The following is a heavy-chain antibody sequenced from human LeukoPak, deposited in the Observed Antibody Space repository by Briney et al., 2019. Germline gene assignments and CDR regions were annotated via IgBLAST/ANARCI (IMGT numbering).Heavy chain of an antibody. D-gene: IGHD2-2*01. Sequence: GESLQISCKGSGYSFTNYWIGWVRQRPGKGLEWMGIIYPGDSDTRYSPSFQGQVTMSADKSISTAYLQWSSLKASDTAMYYCARQSCTTTNCPFDYWGQGTLVTVSS. CDR1: GYSFTNYW. CDR2: IYPGDSDT. V-gene: IGHV5-51*01. J-gene: IGHJ4*02. CDR3: ARQSCTTTNCPFDY.